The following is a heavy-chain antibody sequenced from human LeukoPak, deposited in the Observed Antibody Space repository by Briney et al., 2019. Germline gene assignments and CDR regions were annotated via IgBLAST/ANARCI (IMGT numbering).Heavy chain of an antibody. CDR1: GCTFSSYA. D-gene: IGHD2-2*01. Sequence: GGSLRLSCAASGCTFSSYAMAWGRQAPGKGLELVSAISGSGGSTYYADSVEGRFTISRDNSKNTLYLQMNSLIVEDTAVYYCAKDLTGGSTRVVPATNPFDPWGQGTLVTVSS. V-gene: IGHV3-23*01. CDR3: AKDLTGGSTRVVPATNPFDP. CDR2: ISGSGGST. J-gene: IGHJ5*02.